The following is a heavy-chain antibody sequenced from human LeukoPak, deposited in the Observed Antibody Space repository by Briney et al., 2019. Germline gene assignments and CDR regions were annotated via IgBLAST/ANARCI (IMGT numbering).Heavy chain of an antibody. CDR3: AREGGSGSYGIDY. CDR1: GGSISSYY. Sequence: SETLSLTCAVSGGSISSYYWSWIRQPPGKGLEWIGYIYYSGSTNYNPSLKSRVTISVDTSKNQFSLKLSSVIAADTAVYYCAREGGSGSYGIDYWGQGTLVTVPS. CDR2: IYYSGST. V-gene: IGHV4-59*01. J-gene: IGHJ4*02. D-gene: IGHD3-10*01.